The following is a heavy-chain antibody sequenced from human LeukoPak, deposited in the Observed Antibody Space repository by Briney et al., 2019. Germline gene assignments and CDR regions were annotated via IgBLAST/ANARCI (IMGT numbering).Heavy chain of an antibody. Sequence: SETLSLTCAVYGGSFSGYYWSWIRQPPGRGLEWIGEINHNGSTNYSPSLKSRLTISVDTSKNQFSLKLTSVTAADTAVYYCARLNKPGWFDPWGQGTLVTVSS. J-gene: IGHJ5*02. V-gene: IGHV4-34*01. CDR2: INHNGST. D-gene: IGHD1-14*01. CDR1: GGSFSGYY. CDR3: ARLNKPGWFDP.